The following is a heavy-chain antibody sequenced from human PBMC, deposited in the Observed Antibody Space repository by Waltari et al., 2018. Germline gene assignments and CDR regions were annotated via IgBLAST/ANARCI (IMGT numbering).Heavy chain of an antibody. J-gene: IGHJ2*01. V-gene: IGHV3-48*01. D-gene: IGHD6-6*01. CDR3: ARDSASPFWYFDL. CDR1: DFTFNAYS. CDR2: ISPGGTTI. Sequence: EVQLVESGGGLVQPGGSLRLSCAASDFTFNAYSMNWVRQAPGKGLEWISYISPGGTTIYYADAVQGRFTISRDNAKNSLYLRMNSLRAEDTAVYYCARDSASPFWYFDLWGQGTLVTVSS.